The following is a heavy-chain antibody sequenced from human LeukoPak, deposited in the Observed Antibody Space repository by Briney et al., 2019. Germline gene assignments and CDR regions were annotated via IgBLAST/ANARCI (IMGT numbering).Heavy chain of an antibody. J-gene: IGHJ5*02. D-gene: IGHD1-26*01. CDR2: ISSSSSYI. Sequence: GGSLRLSCAASGFTFSSYSMNWVRQAPGKGLEWVSSISSSSSYIYYADSVKGRFTISRDNAKNSLYLQMNSLRAEDTAVYYCARAPGGSYNNWFDPWGQGTLVTVSS. V-gene: IGHV3-21*01. CDR1: GFTFSSYS. CDR3: ARAPGGSYNNWFDP.